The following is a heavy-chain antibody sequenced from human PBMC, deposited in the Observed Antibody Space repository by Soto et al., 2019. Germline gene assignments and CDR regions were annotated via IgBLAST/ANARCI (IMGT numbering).Heavy chain of an antibody. V-gene: IGHV3-72*01. CDR3: ARAAYGHGSAV. J-gene: IGHJ6*02. Sequence: EMQMVESGGGLVQPGGSLRLSCAASGFTFSDHYMDWVRQAPGKGLEWVGRITNKIDGYTTSYAASVEGRFIVSRDDSRNSLFLQMNNLKMEDTAVYFCARAAYGHGSAVWGQGSTVIVSS. CDR1: GFTFSDHY. D-gene: IGHD3-16*01. CDR2: ITNKIDGYTT.